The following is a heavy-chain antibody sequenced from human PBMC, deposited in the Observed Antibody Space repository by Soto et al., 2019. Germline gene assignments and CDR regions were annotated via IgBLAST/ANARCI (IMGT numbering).Heavy chain of an antibody. CDR3: AKDIGTFFEYYFDY. J-gene: IGHJ4*02. CDR1: GFTFDDYA. D-gene: IGHD3-3*02. V-gene: IGHV3-9*01. Sequence: EVQLLESGGGLVQPGGSLRLSCAASGFTFDDYAMHWVRQAPGKGLEWVSGISWNSGSIGYADSVKGRFTISRDNAKNSLYLQMNSLRAEDTALYYCAKDIGTFFEYYFDYWGQGTLVTVSS. CDR2: ISWNSGSI.